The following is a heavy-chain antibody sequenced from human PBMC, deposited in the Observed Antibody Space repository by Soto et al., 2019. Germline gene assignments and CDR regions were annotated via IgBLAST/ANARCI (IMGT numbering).Heavy chain of an antibody. V-gene: IGHV3-33*01. Sequence: QVQLVESGGGVVQPGRSLRLSCAASGFTFSSYGMHWVRQAPGKGLEWVAVIWYDGSNKYYADSVKGRFTISRDNSKNTLYLQTNSLRAEDTAVYYCARDRGGSSLTNWFDPWGQGTLVTVSS. CDR1: GFTFSSYG. D-gene: IGHD6-13*01. CDR3: ARDRGGSSLTNWFDP. J-gene: IGHJ5*02. CDR2: IWYDGSNK.